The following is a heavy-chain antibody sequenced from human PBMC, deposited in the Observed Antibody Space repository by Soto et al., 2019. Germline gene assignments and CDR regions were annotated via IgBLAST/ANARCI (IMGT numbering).Heavy chain of an antibody. Sequence: PGGSLRLSCAASGFTYTRYSMNWVRQAPGKGLEWVSSISSTTNYIYYGDSMKGRFTISRDNAKNPLYLEMNSLRAEDTAVYYCARESEDLTSNFDYWGQGTLVTVYS. CDR3: ARESEDLTSNFDY. CDR1: GFTYTRYS. V-gene: IGHV3-21*06. J-gene: IGHJ4*02. CDR2: ISSTTNYI.